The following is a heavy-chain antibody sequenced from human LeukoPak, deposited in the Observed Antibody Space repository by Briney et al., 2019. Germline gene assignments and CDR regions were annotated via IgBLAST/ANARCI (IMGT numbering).Heavy chain of an antibody. CDR1: GLTFSNAW. CDR3: TTVKRGWSYKPREYYYYYMDV. D-gene: IGHD1-26*01. V-gene: IGHV3-15*01. Sequence: GGSLRLSCAASGLTFSNAWMSWVRQVPGKGLEWVGRIKRKSDGGTTDYAAPVKGRFTISRDDSKNTLYLQINSLKTEDTAVYYCTTVKRGWSYKPREYYYYYMDVWGKGTTVTVSS. J-gene: IGHJ6*03. CDR2: IKRKSDGGTT.